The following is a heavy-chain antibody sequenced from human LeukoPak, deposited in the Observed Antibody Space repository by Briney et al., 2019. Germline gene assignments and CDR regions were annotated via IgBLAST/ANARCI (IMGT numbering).Heavy chain of an antibody. V-gene: IGHV3-9*01. J-gene: IGHJ4*02. Sequence: GGSLRLSCAASGFTFSSYGMHWVRQAPGKGLEWVSGISWNSGSIGYADSVKGRFTISRDNAKNSVYLQMNILRVEDTAVYYCASGMIEFDYWGQGTLVTVSS. CDR3: ASGMIEFDY. CDR1: GFTFSSYG. CDR2: ISWNSGSI. D-gene: IGHD1-14*01.